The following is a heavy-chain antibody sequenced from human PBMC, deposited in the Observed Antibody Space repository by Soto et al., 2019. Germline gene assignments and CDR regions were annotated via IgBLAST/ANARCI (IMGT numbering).Heavy chain of an antibody. D-gene: IGHD3-9*01. CDR1: GFTFSSYA. CDR3: VRDDWRDLILFDL. V-gene: IGHV3-30-3*01. CDR2: ISFDETIK. J-gene: IGHJ4*02. Sequence: PGGSLRLSCAASGFTFSSYAMHWVRQAPGWGLEWVAVISFDETIKYYADSVKGRFTISRDNSINTLFLLTDSLRPEDTAVYYCVRDDWRDLILFDLWGQGTLVTVSS.